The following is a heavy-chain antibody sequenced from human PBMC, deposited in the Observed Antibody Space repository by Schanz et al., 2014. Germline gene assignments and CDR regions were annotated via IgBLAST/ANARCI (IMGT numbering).Heavy chain of an antibody. Sequence: VQLLDSGGGLVQPGGSLRLSCEASEFTFSSYAMHWVRQAPGKGLEWVALISNDGSIKYYADSVEGRFTISRDNSRNTLYLQMNSLRTEDTAVYYCASPSGYSDYGTYFDFWGQGTLVTVSS. CDR3: ASPSGYSDYGTYFDF. CDR1: EFTFSSYA. J-gene: IGHJ4*02. V-gene: IGHV3-30-3*01. CDR2: ISNDGSIK. D-gene: IGHD5-12*01.